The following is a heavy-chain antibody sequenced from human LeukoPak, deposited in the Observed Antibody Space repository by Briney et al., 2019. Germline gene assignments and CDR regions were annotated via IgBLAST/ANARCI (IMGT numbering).Heavy chain of an antibody. CDR2: IKTTGST. J-gene: IGHJ5*02. CDR3: ASLSEYCSAGSCYLGWFDP. D-gene: IGHD2-15*01. Sequence: SETLSLICRVSGASISTYYWSWIRQPVGKGLEWIGQIKTTGSTHYNSSLESRVTMSLDTSKKEFSLNLTSVTAADTAVYYCASLSEYCSAGSCYLGWFDPWGQGTLVTVSS. V-gene: IGHV4-4*07. CDR1: GASISTYY.